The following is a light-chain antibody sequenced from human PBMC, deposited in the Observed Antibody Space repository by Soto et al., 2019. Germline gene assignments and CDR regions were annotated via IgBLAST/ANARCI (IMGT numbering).Light chain of an antibody. CDR3: QQSYSTPFT. V-gene: IGKV1-39*01. CDR2: AAS. J-gene: IGKJ3*01. Sequence: DIQMPQSPSSLSASVGDRVTITCRASQSISSYLNWYQQKPGKAPKLLIYAASSLQSGVPSRFSGSGSGTDFTLTISSLQPEDCAPYYCQQSYSTPFTFGPGTKVYIK. CDR1: QSISSY.